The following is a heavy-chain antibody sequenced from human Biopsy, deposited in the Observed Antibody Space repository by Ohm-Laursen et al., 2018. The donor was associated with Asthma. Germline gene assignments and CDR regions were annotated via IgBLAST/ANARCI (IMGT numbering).Heavy chain of an antibody. CDR2: IYSGGTS. J-gene: IGHJ4*02. Sequence: GSLRLSCAASGFAVSRDHMFWVRQAPGKGLEWVSVIYSGGTSHTADSVRGRFTISRDYSKNTLYLQMHSLRAEDTAVYYCERGDSSNWSHYYFDYWGQGTLVTVSS. V-gene: IGHV3-53*01. CDR3: ERGDSSNWSHYYFDY. CDR1: GFAVSRDH. D-gene: IGHD3-22*01.